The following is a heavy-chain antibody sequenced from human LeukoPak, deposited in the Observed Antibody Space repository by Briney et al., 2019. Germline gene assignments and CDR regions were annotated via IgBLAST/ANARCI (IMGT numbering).Heavy chain of an antibody. CDR3: ARVMGYYYDSSGYPDY. CDR1: GFTFSSYS. CDR2: ISSSSSYI. V-gene: IGHV3-21*01. J-gene: IGHJ4*02. Sequence: GGSLRLSCAASGFTFSSYSMNWVRQALGKGLEWVSSISSSSSYIYYADSVKGRFTISRDNAKNSLYLQMNSLRAEDTAVYYCARVMGYYYDSSGYPDYWGQGTLVTVSS. D-gene: IGHD3-22*01.